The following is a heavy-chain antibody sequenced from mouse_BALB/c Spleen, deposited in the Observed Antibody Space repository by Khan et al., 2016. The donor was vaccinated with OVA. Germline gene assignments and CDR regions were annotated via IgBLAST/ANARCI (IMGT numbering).Heavy chain of an antibody. CDR2: ITSGGSYT. CDR3: TRDRNYYGSSFYFDY. D-gene: IGHD1-1*01. J-gene: IGHJ2*01. CDR1: GFAFSSYS. V-gene: IGHV5-6-4*01. Sequence: EVELVESGGGLVKPGGSLKLSCAASGFAFSSYSMSWVRQTPEKRLEWVATITSGGSYTYYPDSVKGRFTISRDNAKNTLYLQMCSLKSEDTAMYYYTRDRNYYGSSFYFDYWGQGTTLTVSS.